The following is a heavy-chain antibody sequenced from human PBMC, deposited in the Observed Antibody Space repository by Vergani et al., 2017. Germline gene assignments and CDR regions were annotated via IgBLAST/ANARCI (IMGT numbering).Heavy chain of an antibody. CDR3: AKHFRGWGIDY. D-gene: IGHD3-16*01. J-gene: IGHJ4*02. V-gene: IGHV3-30*02. CDR1: GFTLSNYD. Sequence: QVQLVESGGGVVQRGGSLRLSCATSGFTLSNYDMQWIRQGPGKGLEFVAFIQFDGSNQYYADYVKGRFTLSRDFSNNTLYLQMNSLRTDDTATYYCAKHFRGWGIDYWGQGNQVIVSS. CDR2: IQFDGSNQ.